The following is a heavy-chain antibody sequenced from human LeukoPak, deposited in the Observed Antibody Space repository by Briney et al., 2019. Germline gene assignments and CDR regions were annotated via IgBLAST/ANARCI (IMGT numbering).Heavy chain of an antibody. CDR3: AKVRDYVWGSYAFDI. V-gene: IGHV3-23*01. CDR2: ISGSGGST. Sequence: GGSLRFSCAASGFTFSSYAMSWVRQAPGKGLEWVSAISGSGGSTYYADSVKGRFTISRDNSKNTLYLQMNSLRAEDTAVYYCAKVRDYVWGSYAFDIWGQGTMVTVSS. CDR1: GFTFSSYA. D-gene: IGHD3-16*01. J-gene: IGHJ3*02.